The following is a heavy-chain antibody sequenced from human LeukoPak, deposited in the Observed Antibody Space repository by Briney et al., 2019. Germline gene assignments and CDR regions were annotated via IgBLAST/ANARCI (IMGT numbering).Heavy chain of an antibody. J-gene: IGHJ2*01. CDR2: IYHSGST. Sequence: PSQTLSLTCTVSGGSISSGGYYWSWIRQPPGKGLEWIGYIYHSGSTYYNPSLKSRVTISVDRSKNQFSLKLRSVTAADTAVYYCARSAVYYYDSSGYYWWYFDLWGRGTLVTVSS. CDR1: GGSISSGGYY. D-gene: IGHD3-22*01. V-gene: IGHV4-30-2*02. CDR3: ARSAVYYYDSSGYYWWYFDL.